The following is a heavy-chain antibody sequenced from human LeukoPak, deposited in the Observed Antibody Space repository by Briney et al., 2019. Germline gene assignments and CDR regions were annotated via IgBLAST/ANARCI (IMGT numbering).Heavy chain of an antibody. Sequence: GGSLRLSCAASGFTFSGYWMSWVRQAPGKGLEWVSAISGSGGSTYYADSVKGRFTISRDNSKNTLYLQMNSLRAEDTAVYYCAKAPLGVINWFDPWGQGTLVTVSS. CDR1: GFTFSGYW. CDR3: AKAPLGVINWFDP. V-gene: IGHV3-23*01. CDR2: ISGSGGST. D-gene: IGHD2-8*01. J-gene: IGHJ5*02.